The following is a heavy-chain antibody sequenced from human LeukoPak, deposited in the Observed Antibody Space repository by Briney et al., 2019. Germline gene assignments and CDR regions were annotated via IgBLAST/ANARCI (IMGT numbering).Heavy chain of an antibody. V-gene: IGHV5-51*01. Sequence: GESLKISCKGSGYSFTRHWIGWVRQMPGKGLEWMGNIYAGDSDTRYSPSFEGQVTISVDKSISTAYLQWSSLKASDTAMYYCARRPVPDSSGYSRDPFDIWGQGKRVTVSS. CDR2: IYAGDSDT. D-gene: IGHD3-22*01. CDR3: ARRPVPDSSGYSRDPFDI. J-gene: IGHJ3*02. CDR1: GYSFTRHW.